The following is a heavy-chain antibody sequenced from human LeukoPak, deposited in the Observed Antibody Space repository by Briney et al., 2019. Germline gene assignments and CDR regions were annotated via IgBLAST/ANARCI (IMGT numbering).Heavy chain of an antibody. Sequence: SETLSLTCAVSSGSISSSVWWSWVRQPPGTGLEWIGEIYQSGSANYNPSLKSRVTISIDKSKNQFSLKLTSVTVADTAVYYCARNYCSAGRCYWYFDLWGRGTLVTVSS. CDR2: IYQSGSA. J-gene: IGHJ2*01. CDR1: SGSISSSVW. CDR3: ARNYCSAGRCYWYFDL. V-gene: IGHV4-4*02. D-gene: IGHD2-15*01.